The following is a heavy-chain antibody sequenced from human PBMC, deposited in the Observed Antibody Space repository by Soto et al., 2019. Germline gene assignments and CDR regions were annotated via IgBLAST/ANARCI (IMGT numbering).Heavy chain of an antibody. CDR3: AGGLYYHDTTGKPHYSYALHV. CDR1: GGSFSNYY. Sequence: SETLSLTCAVYGGSFSNYYWNWIRQPPGKGLEWIGEIYNIGSTDYNPSLKSRVTISADTSKNQFSLKLSSVTAADTAVYYCAGGLYYHDTTGKPHYSYALHVWGQVTAVT. V-gene: IGHV4-34*01. J-gene: IGHJ6*02. CDR2: IYNIGST. D-gene: IGHD3-22*01.